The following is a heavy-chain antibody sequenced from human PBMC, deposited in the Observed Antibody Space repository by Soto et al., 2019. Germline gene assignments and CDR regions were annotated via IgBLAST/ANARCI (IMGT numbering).Heavy chain of an antibody. D-gene: IGHD2-2*01. CDR2: VSSSGNS. Sequence: PSETLSLTCTVSGDSISSATHYWNWIRQHPGKGLEWIGYVSSSGNSYYSPSLKSRVFMSVDTSKNLFSLKLSSVTAADTAVYYCARERIVVVPPDFWAPPHDAFDIWGQGTMVTVSS. J-gene: IGHJ3*02. V-gene: IGHV4-31*03. CDR3: ARERIVVVPPDFWAPPHDAFDI. CDR1: GDSISSATHY.